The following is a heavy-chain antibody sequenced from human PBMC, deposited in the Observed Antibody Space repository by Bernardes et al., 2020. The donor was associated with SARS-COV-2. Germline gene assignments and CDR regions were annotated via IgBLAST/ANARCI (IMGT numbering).Heavy chain of an antibody. V-gene: IGHV4-39*01. CDR3: ARHRYDILTGCAGFDP. CDR1: GGSISSSSYY. Sequence: SETLSLTCTVSGGSISSSSYYWVWLRPPPGMGLEWIVSIYYSWSTYYNPSLKSRVTISVDTSKNQFSLKLSSVTAADTAVYYCARHRYDILTGCAGFDPWGQGTLVTVSS. D-gene: IGHD3-9*01. CDR2: IYYSWST. J-gene: IGHJ5*02.